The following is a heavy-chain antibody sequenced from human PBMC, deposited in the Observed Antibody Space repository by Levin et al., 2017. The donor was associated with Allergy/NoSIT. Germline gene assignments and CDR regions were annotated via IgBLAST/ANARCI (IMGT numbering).Heavy chain of an antibody. Sequence: ASVKVSCKASGGTFSTYPISWVRQAQGQGLEWMGGIIPTLGAANYAQKFQGRVTITALESANTVFMEMTNLRSEDTAVYYCVRALGTISGSGDVWGQGTKITVS. CDR2: IIPTLGAA. D-gene: IGHD3-3*01. V-gene: IGHV1-69*13. J-gene: IGHJ6*02. CDR3: VRALGTISGSGDV. CDR1: GGTFSTYP.